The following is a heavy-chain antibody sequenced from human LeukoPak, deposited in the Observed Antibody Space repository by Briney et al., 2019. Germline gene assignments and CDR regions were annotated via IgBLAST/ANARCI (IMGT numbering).Heavy chain of an antibody. Sequence: ASVKVSCKASGYTFTSFGISWVRQAPGQGLEWMGWISAYNGNTNYPQKLQGRVTMTTDTSTSTAYMELRSLRSDDTAVYYCARAPPLYSSSWSADYWGQGALVTASS. J-gene: IGHJ4*02. CDR2: ISAYNGNT. D-gene: IGHD6-13*01. V-gene: IGHV1-18*01. CDR1: GYTFTSFG. CDR3: ARAPPLYSSSWSADY.